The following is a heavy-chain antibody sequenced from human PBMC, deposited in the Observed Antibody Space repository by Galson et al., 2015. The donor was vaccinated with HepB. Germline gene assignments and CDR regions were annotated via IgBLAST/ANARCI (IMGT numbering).Heavy chain of an antibody. J-gene: IGHJ6*02. CDR3: ARTRIAAAVGYYGMDV. V-gene: IGHV1-46*01. CDR2: INPSGGST. Sequence: SVKVSCKASGYTFTSYYMHWVRQAPGQGLEWMGIINPSGGSTSYAQKFQGRATMTRDTSTSTVYMELSSLRSEDTAVYYCARTRIAAAVGYYGMDVWGQGTTVTVSS. CDR1: GYTFTSYY. D-gene: IGHD6-13*01.